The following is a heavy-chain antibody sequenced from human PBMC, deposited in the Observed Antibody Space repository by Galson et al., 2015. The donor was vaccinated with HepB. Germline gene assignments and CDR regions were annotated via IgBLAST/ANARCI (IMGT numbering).Heavy chain of an antibody. V-gene: IGHV3-74*01. Sequence: SLRLSCAVSGFTFSTYWMHWVRQAPGKGLVWVSRIISDGSTTTYADSVKGRFTISRDNAKNTLYLQMNSLRAEDTAVYYCARGDQDGAVITKAFDMWGQGTMVTVSS. CDR1: GFTFSTYW. CDR2: IISDGSTT. CDR3: ARGDQDGAVITKAFDM. D-gene: IGHD4/OR15-4a*01. J-gene: IGHJ3*02.